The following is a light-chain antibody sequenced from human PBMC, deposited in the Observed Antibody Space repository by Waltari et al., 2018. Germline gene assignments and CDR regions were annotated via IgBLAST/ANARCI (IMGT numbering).Light chain of an antibody. Sequence: IVVTQSPASLSVSPGERAPLSCRASQSVSSNLAWYQQKPGQAPRLLIYDASTRATGIPARFSGSGSGTEFTLTISSLQSEDFAVYYCQQSNNWPWTFGQGTKVEIK. CDR1: QSVSSN. CDR2: DAS. CDR3: QQSNNWPWT. J-gene: IGKJ1*01. V-gene: IGKV3-15*01.